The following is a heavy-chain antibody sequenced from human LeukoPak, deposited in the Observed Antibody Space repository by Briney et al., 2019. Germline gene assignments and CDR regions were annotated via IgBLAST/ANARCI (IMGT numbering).Heavy chain of an antibody. D-gene: IGHD3-16*01. CDR3: ARDLYTITFGGVTAFDY. CDR1: GYTFTSYA. V-gene: IGHV7-4-1*02. CDR2: INTNTGNP. Sequence: GASVKVSCKASGYTFTSYAMNWVRQAPGQGLEWMGWINTNTGNPTYAQGFTGRFVFSLDTSVSTAYLQISSLKAEDTAVYYCARDLYTITFGGVTAFDYWGQGTLVTVSS. J-gene: IGHJ4*02.